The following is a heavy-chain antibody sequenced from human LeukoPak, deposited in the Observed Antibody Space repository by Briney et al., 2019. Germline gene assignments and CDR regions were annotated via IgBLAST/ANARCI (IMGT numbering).Heavy chain of an antibody. D-gene: IGHD3-3*01. CDR3: ARNLGYDFWSGYYPYYYYYGMDV. CDR1: GGSFSGYY. Sequence: SETLSLTCAVYGGSFSGYYWSWIRQPPGKGLEWIGEINHSGSTNYNPSLKSRATISVDTSKNQFSLKLSSVTAADTAVYYCARNLGYDFWSGYYPYYYYYGMDVWGQGTTVTVSS. V-gene: IGHV4-34*01. CDR2: INHSGST. J-gene: IGHJ6*02.